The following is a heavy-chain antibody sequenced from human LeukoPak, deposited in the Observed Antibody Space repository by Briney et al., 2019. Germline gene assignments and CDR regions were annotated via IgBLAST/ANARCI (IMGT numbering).Heavy chain of an antibody. J-gene: IGHJ5*02. CDR2: MNPKNGGT. V-gene: IGHV1-2*02. Sequence: ASVKVSCKASGYTFTDYYMHWVRQAPGQGLEWMGWMNPKNGGTNYAQKFQGRVIMTRDTSISTSYMELSRLTSDDMAVYYCARSSVIVPAAINWFDPWGQGTLVTVSS. CDR1: GYTFTDYY. CDR3: ARSSVIVPAAINWFDP. D-gene: IGHD2-2*01.